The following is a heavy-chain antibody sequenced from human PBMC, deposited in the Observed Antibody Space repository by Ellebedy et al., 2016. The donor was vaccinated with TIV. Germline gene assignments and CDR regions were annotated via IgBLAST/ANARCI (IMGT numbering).Heavy chain of an antibody. CDR1: GYTFTGYY. J-gene: IGHJ5*02. CDR3: AREGIAGNWIDP. Sequence: ASVKVSCXASGYTFTGYYMHWVRQAPGQGLEWMGWINPNSGGTNYAQKFQGRVTMTRDTSISTAYMELSRLRSDDTAVYYCAREGIAGNWIDPWGQGTLVTVSS. D-gene: IGHD6-13*01. CDR2: INPNSGGT. V-gene: IGHV1-2*02.